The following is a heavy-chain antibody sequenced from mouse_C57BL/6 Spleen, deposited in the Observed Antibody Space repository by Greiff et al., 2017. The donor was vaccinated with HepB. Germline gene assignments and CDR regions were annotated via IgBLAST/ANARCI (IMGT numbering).Heavy chain of an antibody. J-gene: IGHJ4*01. V-gene: IGHV1-72*01. CDR3: ARNHYYAMDY. CDR1: GYTFTSYW. CDR2: IDPNSGGT. Sequence: QVQLQQPGAELVKPGASVKLSCKASGYTFTSYWMHWVKQRPGRGLGWIGRIDPNSGGTKYNEKFKSKATLTVDKPSSTAYMQLSSLTSEDSAVYYCARNHYYAMDYWGQGTSVTVSS.